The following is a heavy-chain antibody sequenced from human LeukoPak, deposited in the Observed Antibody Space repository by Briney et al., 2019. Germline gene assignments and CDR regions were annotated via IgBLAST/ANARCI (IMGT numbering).Heavy chain of an antibody. J-gene: IGHJ4*02. CDR3: AGGIAVNH. D-gene: IGHD6-19*01. CDR1: GITLSNYG. V-gene: IGHV3-23*01. Sequence: GGSLRLSCAVSGITLSNYGMSWVRQAPGKGLEWVAGISDSGGRTNYADSVKGRFTISRDNPKNTLYLQMNSLRAEDTAVYYCAGGIAVNHWGQGTLVTVSS. CDR2: ISDSGGRT.